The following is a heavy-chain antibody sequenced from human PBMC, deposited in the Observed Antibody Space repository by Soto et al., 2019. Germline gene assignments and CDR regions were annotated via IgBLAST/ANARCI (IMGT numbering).Heavy chain of an antibody. V-gene: IGHV1-2*04. D-gene: IGHD6-6*01. J-gene: IGHJ6*02. CDR3: ARGGADSSSNYYYGMDV. CDR2: INPNSGGT. Sequence: GASVKVSCKASGYTFTGYYMHWVRQAPGQGLEWMGWINPNSGGTNYAQKSQGWVAMTRDTSISTAYMELSRLRSDDTAVYYCARGGADSSSNYYYGMDVWGQGTTVTVSS. CDR1: GYTFTGYY.